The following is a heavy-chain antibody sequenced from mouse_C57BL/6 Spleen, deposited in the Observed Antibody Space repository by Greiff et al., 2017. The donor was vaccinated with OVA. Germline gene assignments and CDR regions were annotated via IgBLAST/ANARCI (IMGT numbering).Heavy chain of an antibody. Sequence: ESGPGLVKPSQSLSLTCSVSGYSITSGYYWNWIRQFPGNQLEWMGYISYDGSNNYNPSLKNRISITRDTSKNQFFLKLDSVTTEDTATYYCAGGVYYGNSYEAWFAYWGQGTLVTVSA. CDR3: AGGVYYGNSYEAWFAY. CDR2: ISYDGSN. V-gene: IGHV3-6*01. D-gene: IGHD1-1*01. CDR1: GYSITSGYY. J-gene: IGHJ3*01.